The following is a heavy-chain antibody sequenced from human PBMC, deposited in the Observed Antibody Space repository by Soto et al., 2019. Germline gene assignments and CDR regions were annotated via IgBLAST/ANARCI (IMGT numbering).Heavy chain of an antibody. CDR3: AKVGATTPFDAFDI. D-gene: IGHD1-26*01. Sequence: ASVKVSCKASGYTFTGYYMHWVRQAPGQGLEWMGWINPNSGGTNYAQKFQGWVTMTRDTSISTAYMELSRLRSDDTAVYYCAKVGATTPFDAFDIWGQGRMVTVS. V-gene: IGHV1-2*04. CDR2: INPNSGGT. J-gene: IGHJ3*02. CDR1: GYTFTGYY.